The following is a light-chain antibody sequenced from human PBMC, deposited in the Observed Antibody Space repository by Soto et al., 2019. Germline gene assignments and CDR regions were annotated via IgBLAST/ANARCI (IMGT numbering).Light chain of an antibody. CDR3: QQSYTTVLT. CDR2: SAS. J-gene: IGKJ4*01. CDR1: QRISSY. Sequence: DIQMTQSPSSLSTSVGDRVTMTCRASQRISSYLSWYQQRPGKAPKLLIYSASSLQTGVPSRFSASGSGTEFTLTITNLQPEDFATYHCQQSYTTVLTFGGGTKVDIK. V-gene: IGKV1-39*01.